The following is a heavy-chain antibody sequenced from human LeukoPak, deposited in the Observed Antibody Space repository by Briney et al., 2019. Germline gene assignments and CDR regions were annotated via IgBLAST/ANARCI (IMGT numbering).Heavy chain of an antibody. CDR1: GGSFTVHH. Sequence: SGTLSLTRAVYGGSFTVHHWTRMRQALGKGLECMWEIKHSGSTNYNPSLKRRVTISVDTSKNHFSLKLSSVTAADTALYYCARGTTVTTFQAGTYYYYYIDVWGKGTTVAVS. CDR2: IKHSGST. V-gene: IGHV4-34*01. J-gene: IGHJ6*03. D-gene: IGHD4-17*01. CDR3: ARGTTVTTFQAGTYYYYYIDV.